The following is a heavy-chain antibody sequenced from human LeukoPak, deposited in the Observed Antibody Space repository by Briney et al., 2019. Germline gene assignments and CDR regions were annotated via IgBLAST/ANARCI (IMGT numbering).Heavy chain of an antibody. V-gene: IGHV3-33*01. CDR2: IWYDGSNK. CDR3: ARGSSGLDY. CDR1: GFTFSSYG. J-gene: IGHJ4*02. Sequence: PGGSLRLSCAASGFTFSSYGMHWVRQAPGKGLEWVAVIWYDGSNKYYADSVKGRFTISRDNAKNSLYLQMNSLRAEDTAVYYCARGSSGLDYWGQGTLVTVSS. D-gene: IGHD3-22*01.